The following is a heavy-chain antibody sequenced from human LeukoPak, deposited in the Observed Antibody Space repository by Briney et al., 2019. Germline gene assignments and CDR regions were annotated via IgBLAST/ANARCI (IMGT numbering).Heavy chain of an antibody. CDR3: ARDRYTAMATYYFDY. CDR1: GYTFTSYY. Sequence: ASVKVSCKASGYTFTSYYMHWVRQAPGQGLEWMGIINPSGGSTSYAQKFQGRVTMTRDTSTSTVYMELSSLRSEDTAVHYCARDRYTAMATYYFDYWGQGTLVTVSS. CDR2: INPSGGST. J-gene: IGHJ4*02. D-gene: IGHD5-18*01. V-gene: IGHV1-46*01.